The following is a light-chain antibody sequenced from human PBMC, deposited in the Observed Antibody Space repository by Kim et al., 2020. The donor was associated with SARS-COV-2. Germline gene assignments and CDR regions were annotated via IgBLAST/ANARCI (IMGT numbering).Light chain of an antibody. Sequence: PGQSVTLSCTGTSSDVGGYNYVSWYQQHPSKATKLMIYDVSKRLSGVPDRFSGSKSGNTASLTISGLQAEDEADYYCCSYAGSWVFGGGTPLTVL. J-gene: IGLJ3*02. CDR2: DVS. CDR3: CSYAGSWV. CDR1: SSDVGGYNY. V-gene: IGLV2-11*01.